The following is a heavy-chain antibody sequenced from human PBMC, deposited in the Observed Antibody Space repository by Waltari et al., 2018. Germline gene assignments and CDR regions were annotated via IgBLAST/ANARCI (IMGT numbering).Heavy chain of an antibody. Sequence: QVQLVESGGGVVQPGRSLRLSCAASGFTFSSYGMHWVRQAPGKGREWVAVISYDGSKKDYADSVKGRFTISRDNSKNTLYLQMNSLRAEDTAVYYCAKEYSSSWTSFDYWGQGTLVTVSS. V-gene: IGHV3-30*18. D-gene: IGHD6-13*01. CDR3: AKEYSSSWTSFDY. CDR1: GFTFSSYG. CDR2: ISYDGSKK. J-gene: IGHJ4*02.